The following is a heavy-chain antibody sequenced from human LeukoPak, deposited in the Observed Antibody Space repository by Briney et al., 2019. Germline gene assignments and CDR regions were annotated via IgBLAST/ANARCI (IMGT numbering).Heavy chain of an antibody. CDR1: GGSFSSYY. CDR3: ARQGYCSGGSCPKYYGMDV. D-gene: IGHD2-15*01. J-gene: IGHJ6*02. V-gene: IGHV4-59*08. CDR2: IYYSGST. Sequence: SETLSLTCAVYGGSFSSYYWSWIRQPPGKGLEWIGYIYYSGSTNYNPSLKSRVTISVDTSKNQFSLKLSSVTAADTAVYYCARQGYCSGGSCPKYYGMDVWGQGTTVTVSS.